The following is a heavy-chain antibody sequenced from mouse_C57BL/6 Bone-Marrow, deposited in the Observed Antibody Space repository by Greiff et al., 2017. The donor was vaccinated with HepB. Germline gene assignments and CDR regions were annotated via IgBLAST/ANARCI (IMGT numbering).Heavy chain of an antibody. CDR2: IDPSDSYT. Sequence: QVQLQQPGAELVKPGASVKLSCKASGYTFTSYWMQWVKQRPGQGLEWIGEIDPSDSYTNYNQKFKGKATLTVDTSSSTAYMQLSSLTSEDSAVYYCARQNRSSSPFAYWGQVTLVTVSA. D-gene: IGHD1-1*01. J-gene: IGHJ3*01. CDR3: ARQNRSSSPFAY. CDR1: GYTFTSYW. V-gene: IGHV1-50*01.